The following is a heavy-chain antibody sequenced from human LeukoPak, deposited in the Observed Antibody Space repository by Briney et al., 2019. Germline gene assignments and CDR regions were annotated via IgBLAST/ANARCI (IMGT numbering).Heavy chain of an antibody. J-gene: IGHJ6*03. Sequence: GGSLRLSCTVSGFTFSSNSMSWVRQAPGKGLEWVSFIYSDNTHYSYSVKGRFTISRDNAKNSLYVQMNSLRAEDTAVYYCARGGDYSSGYDYYYYYMDVWGEGTTVTVSS. D-gene: IGHD3-22*01. CDR1: GFTFSSNS. CDR3: ARGGDYSSGYDYYYYYMDV. V-gene: IGHV3-53*01. CDR2: IYSDNT.